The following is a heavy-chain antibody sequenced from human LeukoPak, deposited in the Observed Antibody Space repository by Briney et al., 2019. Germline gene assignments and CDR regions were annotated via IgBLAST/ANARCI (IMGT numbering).Heavy chain of an antibody. CDR1: GFTSSSYV. CDR2: ISSSSSTI. Sequence: GGSLRLSCAGSGFTSSSYVMTWVRQAPGKGLEWVSYISSSSSTIYYSDSVKGRFTISRDNAKNSLYLQMSSLRAEDTAVYYCGRGRGNSGSFDVFDIWGQGTMVTVSS. V-gene: IGHV3-48*04. J-gene: IGHJ3*02. CDR3: GRGRGNSGSFDVFDI. D-gene: IGHD1-26*01.